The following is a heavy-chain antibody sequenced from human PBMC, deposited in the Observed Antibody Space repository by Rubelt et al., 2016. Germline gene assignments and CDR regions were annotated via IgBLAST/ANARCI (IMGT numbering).Heavy chain of an antibody. V-gene: IGHV3-15*07. J-gene: IGHJ4*02. CDR3: TVAMDGWHKY. CDR2: IENKIDGGTT. D-gene: IGHD6-19*01. Sequence: EVQLVESGGGLVKPGGSLRLSCAASGFTFSSASMNWVRQAPGKGLEWVGRIENKIDGGTTDYAAPVKGRFTISRDDSKNTVYRQMNSLKTGDTAIYYCTVAMDGWHKYWGQGTLVTGSS. CDR1: GFTFSSAS.